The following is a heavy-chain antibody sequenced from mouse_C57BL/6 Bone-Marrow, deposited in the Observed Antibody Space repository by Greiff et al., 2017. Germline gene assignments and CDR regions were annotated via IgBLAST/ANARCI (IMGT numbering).Heavy chain of an antibody. J-gene: IGHJ1*03. D-gene: IGHD1-1*01. CDR3: ARDDYGSSYDWYFDV. Sequence: DVQLQESGPGLVKPSQSLSLTCSVTGYSITSGYYWNWIRQFPGNKLEWMGYISYDGSNNYNPSLKNRISITRDKSKNQFFLKLNSVTTEDTATYYCARDDYGSSYDWYFDVWGTGTTVTVSS. CDR1: GYSITSGYY. V-gene: IGHV3-6*01. CDR2: ISYDGSN.